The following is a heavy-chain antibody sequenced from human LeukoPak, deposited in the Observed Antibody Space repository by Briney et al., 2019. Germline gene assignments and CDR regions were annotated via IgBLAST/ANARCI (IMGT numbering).Heavy chain of an antibody. D-gene: IGHD3-22*01. CDR3: ARDGHDSSGYYPDAFDI. V-gene: IGHV4-38-2*02. CDR1: GGSISSYY. J-gene: IGHJ3*02. CDR2: IYHSGST. Sequence: SETLSLTCTVSGGSISSYYWSWIRQPPGKGLEWIGSIYHSGSTYYNPSLKSRVTISVDTSKNQFSLKLSSVTAADTAVYYCARDGHDSSGYYPDAFDIWGQGTMVTVSS.